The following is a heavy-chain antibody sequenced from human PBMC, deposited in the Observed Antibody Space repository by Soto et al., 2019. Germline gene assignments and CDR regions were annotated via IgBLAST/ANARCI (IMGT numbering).Heavy chain of an antibody. Sequence: ASVKVSCKASGGTFSSYAISWVRQAPGQGLEWMGGIIPIFGTANYAQKFQGRVTITADESTSTAYMELSSLRSEDTAVYYCARGRLHSSSWEYYFDYWGQGTLVTVSS. V-gene: IGHV1-69*13. CDR1: GGTFSSYA. D-gene: IGHD6-13*01. J-gene: IGHJ4*02. CDR3: ARGRLHSSSWEYYFDY. CDR2: IIPIFGTA.